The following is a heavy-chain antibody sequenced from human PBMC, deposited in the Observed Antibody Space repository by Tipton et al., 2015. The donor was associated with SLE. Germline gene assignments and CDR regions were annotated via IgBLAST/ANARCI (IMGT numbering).Heavy chain of an antibody. V-gene: IGHV4-39*07. Sequence: TLSLTCTVSGDSISSSTYYWGWIRQPPGKGLEWIGSIYYDGSTWYNPSLTSRVTISVDMSKSKFSLKVNSVTAADTAVYFCAREDHTSGWYPFDHWGQGTLVTVSS. D-gene: IGHD6-19*01. J-gene: IGHJ4*02. CDR3: AREDHTSGWYPFDH. CDR2: IYYDGST. CDR1: GDSISSSTYY.